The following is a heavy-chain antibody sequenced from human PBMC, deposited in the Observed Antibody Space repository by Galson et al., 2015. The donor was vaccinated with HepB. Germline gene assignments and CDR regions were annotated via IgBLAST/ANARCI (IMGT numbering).Heavy chain of an antibody. Sequence: SLRLSCAASGFTFSSYDMHWVRQATGKGLEWVSAIGTAGDPYYPGSVKGRFTISRENAKNSLYLQMNSLRAGDTAVYYCARGELAAAGNAFDIWGQGTMVTVSS. D-gene: IGHD6-13*01. CDR2: IGTAGDP. CDR1: GFTFSSYD. J-gene: IGHJ3*02. V-gene: IGHV3-13*05. CDR3: ARGELAAAGNAFDI.